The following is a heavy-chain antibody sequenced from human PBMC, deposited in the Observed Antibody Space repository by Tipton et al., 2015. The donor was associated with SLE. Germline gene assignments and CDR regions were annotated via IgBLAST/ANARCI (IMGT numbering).Heavy chain of an antibody. CDR1: GGSISSYY. V-gene: IGHV4-4*08. J-gene: IGHJ3*01. Sequence: GLVKPSETMSLTCSVSGGSISSYYWSWIRQPPGKGLEWIGYIYTSGNTDYNPSLKSRVTISVDTSKNQLSLKLNSVTAADTAVYYCATSIAVAGDAFDVWGQGTMVTVSS. D-gene: IGHD6-13*01. CDR3: ATSIAVAGDAFDV. CDR2: IYTSGNT.